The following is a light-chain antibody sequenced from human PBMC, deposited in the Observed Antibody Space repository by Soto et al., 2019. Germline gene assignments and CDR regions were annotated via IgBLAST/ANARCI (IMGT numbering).Light chain of an antibody. J-gene: IGKJ4*01. V-gene: IGKV3-11*01. CDR1: RSISTY. CDR3: QQRCNWPPVT. Sequence: ETVLTQSPATLSLSPGERATLSCRASRSISTYLAWYQQKPGQAPRLLIYEALNRATGIPARFSGSGSGTDFTLTISSLEPEDFAVYYCQQRCNWPPVTFGGGTKVEIK. CDR2: EAL.